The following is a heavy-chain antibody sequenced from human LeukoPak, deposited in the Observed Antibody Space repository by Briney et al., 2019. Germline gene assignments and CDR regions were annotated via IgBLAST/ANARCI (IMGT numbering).Heavy chain of an antibody. D-gene: IGHD3-22*01. CDR3: ARKVPNDSSGYYYRGQFDP. CDR1: GYTFTSYD. CDR2: MNPNSGNT. J-gene: IGHJ5*02. V-gene: IGHV1-8*03. Sequence: ASVKVSCKASGYTFTSYDINWVRQATGQGLEWMGWMNPNSGNTGYAQKFQGRVTITRNTSISTAYMELSSLRSEDTAVYYCARKVPNDSSGYYYRGQFDPWGQGTLVTVSS.